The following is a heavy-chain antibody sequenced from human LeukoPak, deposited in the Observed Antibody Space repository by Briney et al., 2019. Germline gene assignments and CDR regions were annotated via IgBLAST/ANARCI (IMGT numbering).Heavy chain of an antibody. D-gene: IGHD3-3*01. CDR2: INPNSGGT. V-gene: IGHV1-2*02. J-gene: IGHJ4*02. Sequence: ASVKVSCKASGYTFTGYYMHWVRQAPGQGLEWMGWINPNSGGTNYAQKFQGRVTMTRDTSISTAYMELSRLRSDDTAVYYCARARRLRFLEWSLDYWGQGTLVTVS. CDR1: GYTFTGYY. CDR3: ARARRLRFLEWSLDY.